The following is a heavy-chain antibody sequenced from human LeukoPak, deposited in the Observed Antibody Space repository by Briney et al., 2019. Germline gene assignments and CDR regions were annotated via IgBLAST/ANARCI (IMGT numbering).Heavy chain of an antibody. V-gene: IGHV1-2*02. CDR1: GYTFTGYY. D-gene: IGHD6-13*01. Sequence: GASVKVSCKASGYTFTGYYMHWVRQAPGQGLGWMGWINPNSGGTNYAQKFQGRVTMTRDTSISTAYMELSRLRPDDTAVYYCARAFGYGAAAGTFGYWGQGTLVTVSS. CDR3: ARAFGYGAAAGTFGY. CDR2: INPNSGGT. J-gene: IGHJ4*02.